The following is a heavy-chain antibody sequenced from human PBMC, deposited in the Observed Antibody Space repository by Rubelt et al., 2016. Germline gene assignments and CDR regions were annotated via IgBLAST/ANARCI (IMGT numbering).Heavy chain of an antibody. D-gene: IGHD6-25*01. CDR2: IDHRGTT. Sequence: QVQLQQWGAGLLKASETLSRTCAVYGGSFSGYFWSWVRQPPGKGLEWIGEIDHRGTTNYNPTLKSRVTVSVDPSKNQFSLRLNSVTAADAGVYYCARIGLGGFAYWDQGTLVTVSS. CDR1: GGSFSGYF. V-gene: IGHV4-34*02. CDR3: ARIGLGGFAY. J-gene: IGHJ4*02.